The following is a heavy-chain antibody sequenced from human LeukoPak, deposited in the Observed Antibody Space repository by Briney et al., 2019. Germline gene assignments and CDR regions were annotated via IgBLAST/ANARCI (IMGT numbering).Heavy chain of an antibody. CDR3: ARENYYDSSGYSEGMDV. CDR1: GGSISDYS. CDR2: MCVSGTT. Sequence: SGTLSLTCSVSGGSISDYSLSWIRQPAGKGLEWIGRMCVSGTTNYNPSLRSRVTMSMDTSKDQFSLWLRSVTAADTDVYYCARENYYDSSGYSEGMDVWGQGTTVTVS. J-gene: IGHJ6*02. V-gene: IGHV4-4*07. D-gene: IGHD3-22*01.